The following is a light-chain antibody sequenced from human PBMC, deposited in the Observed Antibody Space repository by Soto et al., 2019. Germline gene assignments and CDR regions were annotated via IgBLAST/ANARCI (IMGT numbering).Light chain of an antibody. CDR2: DVS. CDR3: SSYTTSNTRQIV. V-gene: IGLV2-14*03. J-gene: IGLJ1*01. CDR1: SSDVDGYNY. Sequence: QSVLTQPASVSGSPGQSITISCTGTSSDVDGYNYVSWYQHHPGKAPKLMIYDVSNRPSVVSNRFSGSKSGNTASLTISGLQPEDEADYYCSSYTTSNTRQIVFGTGTKVTVL.